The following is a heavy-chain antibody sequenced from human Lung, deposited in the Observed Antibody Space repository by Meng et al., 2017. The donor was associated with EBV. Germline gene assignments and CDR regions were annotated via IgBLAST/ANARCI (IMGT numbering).Heavy chain of an antibody. CDR2: MNADSGDT. J-gene: IGHJ4*02. CDR1: EYTFTNYE. CDR3: ARGGDILVPGVFDL. D-gene: IGHD2-2*01. Sequence: VQVVPSGCVVRQAGAVVKSSRKASEYTFTNYEISWVRQTTGQGLEWMGWMNADSGDTVYAQGFQGRVTMTRDTSKNTAYLELSSLTSDATGVYYCARGGDILVPGVFDLWGQGTLVTVSS. V-gene: IGHV1-8*01.